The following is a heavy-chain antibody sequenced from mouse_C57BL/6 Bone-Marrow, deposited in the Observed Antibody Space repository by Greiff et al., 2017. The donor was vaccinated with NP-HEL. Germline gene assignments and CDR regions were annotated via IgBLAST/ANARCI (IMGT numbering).Heavy chain of an antibody. CDR1: GFNFSSYA. J-gene: IGHJ3*01. V-gene: IGHV5-4*01. Sequence: EVQGVESGGGLVKPGGSLKLSCAASGFNFSSYAMPWVRQTPEKRLEWVATISDGGSYTYYPDNVKGRFTISRDNAKNNLYLQMSHLKSEDTAMYYCARDYYGRSPPWFSYWGQGTLVTVSA. CDR3: ARDYYGRSPPWFSY. CDR2: ISDGGSYT. D-gene: IGHD1-1*01.